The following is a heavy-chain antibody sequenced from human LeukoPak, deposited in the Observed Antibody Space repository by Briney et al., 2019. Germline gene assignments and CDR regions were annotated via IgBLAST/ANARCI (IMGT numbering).Heavy chain of an antibody. D-gene: IGHD5-24*01. J-gene: IGHJ4*02. CDR3: AKEVEMATIESGFDY. V-gene: IGHV3-74*01. Sequence: GGSLRLSCAASGNYWMHWVRQAPGKGLVWVSHINSDGSWTSYADSVKGRFTISKDNAKNTLYLQMNSLRAEDTAVYYCAKEVEMATIESGFDYWGQGTLVTVSS. CDR1: GNYW. CDR2: INSDGSWT.